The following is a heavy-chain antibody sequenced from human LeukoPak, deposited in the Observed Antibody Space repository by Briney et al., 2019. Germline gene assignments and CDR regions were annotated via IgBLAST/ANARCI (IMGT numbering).Heavy chain of an antibody. CDR3: AARPPIVVAGPFDH. CDR1: GFTFSSYA. CDR2: ISGGGSGT. J-gene: IGHJ4*02. Sequence: GGSLRLSYAPSGFTFSSYAMSWVRQAPGKGLEWVAVISGGGSGTYYADSVRGRFTISRDNSKNTVYLQMSSLRVEDTAVYFCAARPPIVVAGPFDHWGQGTLVTVSS. V-gene: IGHV3-23*01. D-gene: IGHD6-19*01.